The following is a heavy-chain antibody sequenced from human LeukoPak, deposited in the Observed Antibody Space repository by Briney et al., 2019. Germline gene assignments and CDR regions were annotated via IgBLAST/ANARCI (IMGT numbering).Heavy chain of an antibody. D-gene: IGHD6-19*01. CDR1: GFTFSNYA. V-gene: IGHV3-23*01. J-gene: IGHJ4*02. CDR3: AKDRIPVAGRQDIWDY. Sequence: GGSLRLSCVGAGFTFSNYAMTWVRQAPGKELWWVSGISGSGDRTYYADSVKGRFTISRDNSKNTLYLQMNSLTDDDSAVYYCAKDRIPVAGRQDIWDYWGQGTLVTVSS. CDR2: ISGSGDRT.